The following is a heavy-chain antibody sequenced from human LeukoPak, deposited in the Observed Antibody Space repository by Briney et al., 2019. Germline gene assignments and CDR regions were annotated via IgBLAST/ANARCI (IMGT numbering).Heavy chain of an antibody. CDR3: ARGYCSGGSCYSYYYYNYMDV. Sequence: PSETLSLTCTVSGGSLSSSSTSYWGWIRQPPGKGLEWIGSIYYSGSTYYNPSLKSRVTISVDTSKNQFSLKLSSVTAADTAVYYCARGYCSGGSCYSYYYYNYMDVWGKGTTVTVSS. J-gene: IGHJ6*03. D-gene: IGHD2-15*01. V-gene: IGHV4-39*07. CDR2: IYYSGST. CDR1: GGSLSSSSTSY.